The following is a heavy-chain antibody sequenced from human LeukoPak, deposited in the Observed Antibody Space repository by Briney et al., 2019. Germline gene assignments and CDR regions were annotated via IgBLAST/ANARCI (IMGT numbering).Heavy chain of an antibody. D-gene: IGHD6-13*01. CDR3: AKVQGTAGNDY. Sequence: GGSLRLSCAASGFTFSSYGMHWVRQAPGKGLEWVSAISGSGGSTYYADSVKGRFTISREHSKSTLYLQMNSLRAEDTAVYYCAKVQGTAGNDYWGQGTLVTVSS. V-gene: IGHV3-23*01. CDR1: GFTFSSYG. CDR2: ISGSGGST. J-gene: IGHJ4*02.